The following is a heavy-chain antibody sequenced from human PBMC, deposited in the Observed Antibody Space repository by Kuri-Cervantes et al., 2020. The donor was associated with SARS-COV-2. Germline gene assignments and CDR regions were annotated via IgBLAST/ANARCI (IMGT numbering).Heavy chain of an antibody. CDR1: GFSFSDAW. Sequence: GGSLRLSCVGTGFSFSDAWMSWVRQTPGKGLEWVSSISSSSSYIYYADSVKGRFTISRDNAKNSLYLQMNSLRAEDTAVYYCAREHLAGGYYYYYMDVWGKGTTVTVSS. V-gene: IGHV3-21*01. D-gene: IGHD6-19*01. J-gene: IGHJ6*03. CDR3: AREHLAGGYYYYYMDV. CDR2: ISSSSSYI.